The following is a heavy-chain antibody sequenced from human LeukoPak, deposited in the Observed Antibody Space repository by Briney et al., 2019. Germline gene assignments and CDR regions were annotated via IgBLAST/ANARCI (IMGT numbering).Heavy chain of an antibody. CDR1: GGTFNSYS. Sequence: SVTVSCKASGGTFNSYSFAWVRQAPGQGLEWVGRIIPILGIPNYAKTFQGRVTITADKSTDTAYMELSSLRSEDTAVYYCATEYDFSTGFFVQWGQGTLVTVSS. V-gene: IGHV1-69*04. CDR2: IIPILGIP. J-gene: IGHJ1*01. D-gene: IGHD3-3*01. CDR3: ATEYDFSTGFFVQ.